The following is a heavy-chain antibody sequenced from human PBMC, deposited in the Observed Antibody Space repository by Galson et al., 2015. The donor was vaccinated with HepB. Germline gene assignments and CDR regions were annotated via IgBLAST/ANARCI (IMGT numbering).Heavy chain of an antibody. CDR3: ARVNSGWHLYNYYYGMDV. CDR2: INSDGSST. Sequence: SLRLSCAASGFTFSSYWMHWVRQVPGKGLVWVSRINSDGSSTSYADSVKGRFTISRDNANNTLYLQMNSLRAEDTAVYYCARVNSGWHLYNYYYGMDVWGQGTTVTVSS. J-gene: IGHJ6*02. D-gene: IGHD6-19*01. V-gene: IGHV3-74*01. CDR1: GFTFSSYW.